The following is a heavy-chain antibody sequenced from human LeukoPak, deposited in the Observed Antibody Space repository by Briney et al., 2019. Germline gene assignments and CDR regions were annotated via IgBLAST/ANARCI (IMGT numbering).Heavy chain of an antibody. V-gene: IGHV3-23*01. CDR1: GFTFSSYD. Sequence: GGSLRLSCAASGFTFSSYDTNWVRQAPGMGLEWVSRISGSGGSTYYADSVKGRFALSRDNSKNTLYLQMNSLRAEDTAIYYCARRRAEDYNDFVHFDFWGHGTLVTVSS. CDR2: ISGSGGST. J-gene: IGHJ4*01. D-gene: IGHD4-17*01. CDR3: ARRRAEDYNDFVHFDF.